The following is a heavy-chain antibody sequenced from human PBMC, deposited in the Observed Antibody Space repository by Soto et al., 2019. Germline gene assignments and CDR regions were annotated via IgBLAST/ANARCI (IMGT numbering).Heavy chain of an antibody. V-gene: IGHV1-8*01. Sequence: ASVKVSFKASGYTFTSYDINWVRQATGQGLEWMGWMNPNSGNTGYAQKFQGRVTMTRNTSISTAYMELSSLRSEDTAVYYCARGCSSTSCYGADAFDIWGQGTMVTVSS. J-gene: IGHJ3*02. CDR3: ARGCSSTSCYGADAFDI. CDR2: MNPNSGNT. CDR1: GYTFTSYD. D-gene: IGHD2-2*01.